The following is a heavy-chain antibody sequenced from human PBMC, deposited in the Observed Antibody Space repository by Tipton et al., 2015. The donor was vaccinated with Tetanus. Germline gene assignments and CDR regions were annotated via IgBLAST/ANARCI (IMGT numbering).Heavy chain of an antibody. V-gene: IGHV4-4*02. CDR1: GGSIRSSNW. CDR3: ARSADNWFDP. CDR2: INHRGGT. Sequence: GLVKPSGTLSLTCAVSGGSIRSSNWWSWIRQPPGKGLEWIGEINHRGGTSYNPSLKSRVTISVDTSKNEFSLNMTSVTAADSAVYFCARSADNWFDPWGPGILVTVSS. J-gene: IGHJ5*02.